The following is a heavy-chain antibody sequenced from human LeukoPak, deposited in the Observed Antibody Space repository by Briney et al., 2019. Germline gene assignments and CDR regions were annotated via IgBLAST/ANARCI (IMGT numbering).Heavy chain of an antibody. CDR1: GFTFSSYG. V-gene: IGHV3-30*02. D-gene: IGHD3-3*01. CDR3: AKDHTILDAFDI. Sequence: GGSLRLSCAASGFTFSSYGMHWVRQAPGKGLEWVAFIRYDGSNKYYADSVKGRFTISRDNSKNTLYLQMNSLRAEDTAVYYCAKDHTILDAFDIWGQGTMVTVSS. CDR2: IRYDGSNK. J-gene: IGHJ3*02.